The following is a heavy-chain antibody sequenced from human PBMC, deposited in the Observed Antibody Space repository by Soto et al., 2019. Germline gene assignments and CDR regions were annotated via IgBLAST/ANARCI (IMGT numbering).Heavy chain of an antibody. V-gene: IGHV3-33*01. CDR3: ARGHLVLGGYYYYGMDV. J-gene: IGHJ6*02. CDR1: GFTFSSYG. D-gene: IGHD2-8*02. CDR2: IWYDGSNK. Sequence: GGSLRLSCAASGFTFSSYGMHWVRQAPGKGLEWVAVIWYDGSNKYYADSVKGRFTISRDNSKNTLYLQMNSLRAEDTAVYYCARGHLVLGGYYYYGMDVWGQGTTVTVSS.